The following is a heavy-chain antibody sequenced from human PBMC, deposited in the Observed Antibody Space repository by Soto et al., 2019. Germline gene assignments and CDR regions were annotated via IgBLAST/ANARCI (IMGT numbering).Heavy chain of an antibody. CDR2: ISYDGRDK. V-gene: IGHV3-30*04. Sequence: QVQLVESGGGVVQPGRSLRLSCAASGFTFSNYAMHWVRQAPGKGLEWVTVISYDGRDKYYADSVKGRFTISRDNSESTLSLQMNGLRAEDSAQYYCARAPPNSHVDYWGQGTLVTVSS. CDR1: GFTFSNYA. J-gene: IGHJ4*02. CDR3: ARAPPNSHVDY.